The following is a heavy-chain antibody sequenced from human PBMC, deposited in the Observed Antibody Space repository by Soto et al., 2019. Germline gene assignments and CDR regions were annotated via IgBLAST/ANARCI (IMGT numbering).Heavy chain of an antibody. D-gene: IGHD3-10*01. Sequence: QVQVVQSGVEVRRPGSSVKVSCKASGDTFKNCVISWVQQAPGQGLEWMGGIIPLFGTPDFAQRFQGRLTITTDESTTTAYMELSRLRSEDTATYYCAAELGFGKLSVVWGQGTTVIVSS. J-gene: IGHJ6*02. CDR1: GDTFKNCV. V-gene: IGHV1-69*01. CDR3: AAELGFGKLSVV. CDR2: IIPLFGTP.